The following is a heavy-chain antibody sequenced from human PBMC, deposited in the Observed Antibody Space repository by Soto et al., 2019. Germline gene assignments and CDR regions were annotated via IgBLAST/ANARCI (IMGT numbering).Heavy chain of an antibody. CDR3: AREVRTSGWFRRLDS. CDR2: ISGGGSTT. CDR1: GFTFNDYY. Sequence: AGGSLRLSCAVSGFTFNDYYMSWIRQAPGKGLEWISYISGGGSTTYHADSVRGRFTISRDNAKNSLFLQMNSLRAEDTAVYYWAREVRTSGWFRRLDSWGQGILVTVSS. V-gene: IGHV3-11*01. J-gene: IGHJ4*02. D-gene: IGHD6-19*01.